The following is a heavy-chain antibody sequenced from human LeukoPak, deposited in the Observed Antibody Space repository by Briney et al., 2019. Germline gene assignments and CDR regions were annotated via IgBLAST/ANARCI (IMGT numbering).Heavy chain of an antibody. CDR1: GGSFSGYY. Sequence: SETLSLTCAVYGGSFSGYYWSWIRQPPGKGLEWIGEINHSVSTNYNPSLNSRVTISVDTSKNQFSLKLSSVTAADTAVYYCAREGCSSTSCYRLGYWGQGTLVTVSS. J-gene: IGHJ4*02. V-gene: IGHV4-34*01. CDR3: AREGCSSTSCYRLGY. D-gene: IGHD2-2*01. CDR2: INHSVST.